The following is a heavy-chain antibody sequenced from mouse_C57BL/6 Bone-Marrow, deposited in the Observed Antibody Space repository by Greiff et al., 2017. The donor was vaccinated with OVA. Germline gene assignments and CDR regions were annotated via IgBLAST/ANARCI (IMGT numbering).Heavy chain of an antibody. CDR2: ISDGGSYT. Sequence: EVLLVESGGGLVKPGGSLKLSCAASGFTFSSYAMSWVRQTPEKGLEWVATISDGGSYTYYPDHVQGRFTITRDNAKNNLYLQMSQLKSEDTAMYYCAREGDDYDGAYWGQGTLVTGSA. CDR3: AREGDDYDGAY. V-gene: IGHV5-4*01. J-gene: IGHJ3*01. D-gene: IGHD2-4*01. CDR1: GFTFSSYA.